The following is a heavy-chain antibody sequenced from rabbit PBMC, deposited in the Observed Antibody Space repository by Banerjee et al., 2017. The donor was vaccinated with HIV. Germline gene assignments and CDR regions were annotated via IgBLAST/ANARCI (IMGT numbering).Heavy chain of an antibody. Sequence: EESGGGLVQPEGSLTLTCKASGFSLSSYWMCWVRQAPGKGLEWIGCIYNGDGSTYYASWVNGRFTISSDNAQNTVDLQMNSLTAADTATYFCARDRYGGNWDGFDPWGPGTLVTVS. CDR3: ARDRYGGNWDGFDP. CDR1: GFSLSSYW. D-gene: IGHD4-2*01. CDR2: IYNGDGST. V-gene: IGHV1S47*01. J-gene: IGHJ2*01.